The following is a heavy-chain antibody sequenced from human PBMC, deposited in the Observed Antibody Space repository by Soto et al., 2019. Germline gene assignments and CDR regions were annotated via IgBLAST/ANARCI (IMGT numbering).Heavy chain of an antibody. CDR1: GGTFSSYA. V-gene: IGHV1-69*13. D-gene: IGHD1-26*01. CDR3: ARERYYLSLTYGMDV. Sequence: SVKVSCKASGGTFSSYAISWVRQAPGQGLEWMGGIIPIFGTANYAQKFQGRVTITADESTSTAYMELSSLRSEDTAVYYCARERYYLSLTYGMDVWGQGTTVTVSS. CDR2: IIPIFGTA. J-gene: IGHJ6*02.